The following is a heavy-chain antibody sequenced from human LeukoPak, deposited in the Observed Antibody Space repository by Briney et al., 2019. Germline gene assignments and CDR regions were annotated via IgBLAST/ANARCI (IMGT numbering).Heavy chain of an antibody. CDR3: ARHFDHPTAYFDS. D-gene: IGHD1-14*01. CDR2: IYSGGMT. Sequence: PSETLSLTCTGSGGSISSSYYWSWLRQPPGKGLEWIASIYSGGMTFYSPSLKSRLTISADTSRNHFSLRLSSVTAADTALYFCARHFDHPTAYFDSWGQGSLVTVSS. V-gene: IGHV4-39*01. CDR1: GGSISSSYY. J-gene: IGHJ4*02.